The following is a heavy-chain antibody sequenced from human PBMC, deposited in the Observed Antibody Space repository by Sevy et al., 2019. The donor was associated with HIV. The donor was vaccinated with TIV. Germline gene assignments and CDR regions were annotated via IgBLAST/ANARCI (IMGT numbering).Heavy chain of an antibody. V-gene: IGHV3-23*01. D-gene: IGHD2-2*02. CDR2: LSFVCGEI. Sequence: GGYLRLSCAASGFTFSKYSMSWVRQPPGKGLEWVSTLSFVCGEIKYANSVKGRFTISIDNSKSSVYLQMNNLRPEATAVYYCAREGGTIPHDYWGQGTLVTVSS. J-gene: IGHJ4*02. CDR3: AREGGTIPHDY. CDR1: GFTFSKYS.